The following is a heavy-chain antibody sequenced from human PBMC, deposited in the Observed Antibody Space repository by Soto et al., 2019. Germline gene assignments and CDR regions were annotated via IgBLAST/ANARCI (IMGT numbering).Heavy chain of an antibody. J-gene: IGHJ3*02. V-gene: IGHV2-5*01. Sequence: GSGPTLVNPTQTLTLTCSLSGMSLTTSGVGLGWIRQPPGKALEWLALIYWNDDKHYSPSLKSRVTITKDTSKNQAVLTVTNMDPADTATYYCARGLATLPVFAFDIWGQGTMVTVSS. CDR1: GMSLTTSGVG. CDR3: ARGLATLPVFAFDI. CDR2: IYWNDDK.